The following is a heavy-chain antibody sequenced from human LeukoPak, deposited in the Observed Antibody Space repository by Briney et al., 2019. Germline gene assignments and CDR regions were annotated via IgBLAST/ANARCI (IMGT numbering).Heavy chain of an antibody. CDR2: INSDGSSA. CDR3: TSRNGSGDY. CDR1: GFTFSTYW. D-gene: IGHD3-10*01. J-gene: IGHJ4*02. Sequence: GGSLRLSCAASGFTFSTYWIHWVRQAPGKGLVWVSRINSDGSSATYADSVKGRFTISRDNAKNTVYLQMNSLRVEDTAVYFRTSRNGSGDYWGQGTPVTVSS. V-gene: IGHV3-74*01.